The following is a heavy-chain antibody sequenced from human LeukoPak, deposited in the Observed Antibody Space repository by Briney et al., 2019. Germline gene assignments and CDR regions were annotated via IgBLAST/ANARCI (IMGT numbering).Heavy chain of an antibody. V-gene: IGHV3-23*01. D-gene: IGHD6-19*01. CDR2: ISGSGGST. CDR1: GFTFSSYA. CDR3: AKDMAYSSGWYGYFDY. Sequence: RGSLRLSCAASGFTFSSYAMSWVRQAPGKGLEWVSAISGSGGSTYYADSVKGRFTISRDNSKNTLYLQMNSLRAEDTAVYYCAKDMAYSSGWYGYFDYWGQGTLVTVSS. J-gene: IGHJ4*02.